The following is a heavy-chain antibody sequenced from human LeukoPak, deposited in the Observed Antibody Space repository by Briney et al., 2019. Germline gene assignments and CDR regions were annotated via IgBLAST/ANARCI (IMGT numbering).Heavy chain of an antibody. Sequence: ASVKVSCKACGYTFTGYYMHWVRQAPGQGLEWMGWINPNSGGTNYAQKFQGRVTMTRDTSISTAYMEQSRLRSDDTAVYYCARALVSVNKEVDNWGQGTLVTVSS. V-gene: IGHV1-2*02. D-gene: IGHD4-17*01. CDR3: ARALVSVNKEVDN. CDR2: INPNSGGT. CDR1: GYTFTGYY. J-gene: IGHJ4*02.